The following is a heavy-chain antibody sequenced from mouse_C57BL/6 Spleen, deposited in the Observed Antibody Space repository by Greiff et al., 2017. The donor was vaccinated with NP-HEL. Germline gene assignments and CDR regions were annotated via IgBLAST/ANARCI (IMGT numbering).Heavy chain of an antibody. CDR1: GYTFTSYW. CDR3: ARAVYGSSYDWYFEV. V-gene: IGHV1-61*01. CDR2: IYPSDSET. J-gene: IGHJ1*03. D-gene: IGHD1-1*01. Sequence: QVQLQQPGAELVRPGSSVKLSCKASGYTFTSYWMDWVKQRPGQGLEWIGNIYPSDSETHYNQKFKDKATLTVDKSSSTAYMQLSSLTSEDSAVYYCARAVYGSSYDWYFEVWGTGTTVTVSS.